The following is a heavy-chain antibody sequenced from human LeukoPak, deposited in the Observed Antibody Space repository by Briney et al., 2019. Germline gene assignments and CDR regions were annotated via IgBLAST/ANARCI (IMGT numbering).Heavy chain of an antibody. D-gene: IGHD3-10*01. CDR3: ARDSGTTGEVKFDP. Sequence: SETLSLTCAVSGGSISSSNWWSWVRQPPGKGLEWIGEIYHSGSTTYNPSLKSRVTMSVDTSKNQFSLKLRSVTAADTAVYYCARDSGTTGEVKFDPWGQGTLVTVSS. CDR2: IYHSGST. J-gene: IGHJ5*02. V-gene: IGHV4-4*02. CDR1: GGSISSSNW.